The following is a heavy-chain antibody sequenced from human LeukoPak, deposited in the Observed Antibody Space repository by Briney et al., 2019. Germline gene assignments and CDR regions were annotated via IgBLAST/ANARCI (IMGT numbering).Heavy chain of an antibody. CDR2: ISAYNGNT. Sequence: GASVKVSCKASGYTFTSYAISWVRQAPGQGLEWMGWISAYNGNTNYAQRLQGRVTITADESTSTAYMELSSLRSEDTAVYYCAREVGYSYGPRAFDIWGQGTMVTVSS. CDR3: AREVGYSYGPRAFDI. J-gene: IGHJ3*02. D-gene: IGHD5-18*01. V-gene: IGHV1-18*01. CDR1: GYTFTSYA.